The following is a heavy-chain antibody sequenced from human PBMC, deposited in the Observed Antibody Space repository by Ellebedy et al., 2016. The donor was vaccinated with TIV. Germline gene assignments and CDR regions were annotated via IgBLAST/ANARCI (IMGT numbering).Heavy chain of an antibody. D-gene: IGHD1-26*01. Sequence: AASVKVSCKASGYTFTNFDINWVRQASGQGLEWMGWMNPKTGNTGYAQKFQGRVTMTRNTSISTAYMELRSLRSDDTAVYYCAREGGAYYFDYWGQGTLVTVSS. J-gene: IGHJ4*02. V-gene: IGHV1-8*01. CDR1: GYTFTNFD. CDR2: MNPKTGNT. CDR3: AREGGAYYFDY.